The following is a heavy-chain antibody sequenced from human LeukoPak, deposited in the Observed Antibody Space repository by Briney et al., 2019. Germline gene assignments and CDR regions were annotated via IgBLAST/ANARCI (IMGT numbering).Heavy chain of an antibody. V-gene: IGHV3-30*02. CDR1: GFTFSSFG. CDR3: AKDEAVSYYLFDF. CDR2: IRSDDGSK. Sequence: GGSLRLSCAASGFTFSSFGMHWVRQAPGKGLEWVAFIRSDDGSKYYADSVKGRFTISRDNSKNTLYLQMNSLRAEDTAVYYCAKDEAVSYYLFDFWGQGTLVTVSS. D-gene: IGHD1-26*01. J-gene: IGHJ4*02.